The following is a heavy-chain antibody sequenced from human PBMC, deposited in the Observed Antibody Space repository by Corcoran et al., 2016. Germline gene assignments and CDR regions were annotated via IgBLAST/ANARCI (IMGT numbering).Heavy chain of an antibody. D-gene: IGHD3-22*01. J-gene: IGHJ5*02. V-gene: IGHV3-48*04. CDR1: GFTFSSYS. CDR2: ISSSSNTI. CDR3: ARFYFYDSSP. Sequence: EVQLVESGGGLVQPGGSLRLSCVASGFTFSSYSMNWVRQAPGKGLEWVSYISSSSNTIYYADSVKGRFTISRDNAKNSLYLQMNSLRAEDTAVYYWARFYFYDSSPWGQGTLVTVSS.